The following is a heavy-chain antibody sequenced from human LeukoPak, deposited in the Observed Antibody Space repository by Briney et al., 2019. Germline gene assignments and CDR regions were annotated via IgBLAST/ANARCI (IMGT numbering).Heavy chain of an antibody. Sequence: PGGSLRLSCAASGFTFSSYAMSWVRQAPGKGLEWVSATSGSGGSTYYADSVKGRFTISRDNSKNTLYLQMNSLRAEDTAVYYCAKDLSRGVTAFLLDYWGQGTLVTVSS. CDR3: AKDLSRGVTAFLLDY. CDR1: GFTFSSYA. CDR2: TSGSGGST. D-gene: IGHD3-16*01. J-gene: IGHJ4*02. V-gene: IGHV3-23*01.